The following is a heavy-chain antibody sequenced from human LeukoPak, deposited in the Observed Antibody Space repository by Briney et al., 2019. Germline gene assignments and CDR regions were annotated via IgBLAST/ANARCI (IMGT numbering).Heavy chain of an antibody. J-gene: IGHJ4*02. Sequence: SETLSLTCTVSGGSISSYYWSWIRQPPGKGLEWIGHIYYSGSTNYNPSLKSRVTISVDTSKNQFSLKLSSVTAADTAVYYCAREEAGANDYWGQGTLVTVSS. V-gene: IGHV4-59*01. CDR2: IYYSGST. CDR1: GGSISSYY. D-gene: IGHD1-26*01. CDR3: AREEAGANDY.